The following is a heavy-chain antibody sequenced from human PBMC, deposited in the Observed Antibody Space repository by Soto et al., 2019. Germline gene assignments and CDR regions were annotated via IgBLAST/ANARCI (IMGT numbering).Heavy chain of an antibody. CDR3: ARLGGKDFWSATRYWFDP. V-gene: IGHV4-34*01. J-gene: IGHJ5*02. Sequence: SETLSLTCAVYGGSFSGYYWSWIRQPPEKGLEWIGEINHSGSTNYNPSLKSRVTISVDTSKNQFSLKLSSVTAADTAVYYCARLGGKDFWSATRYWFDPWGQGTLVTVSS. CDR1: GGSFSGYY. CDR2: INHSGST. D-gene: IGHD3-3*01.